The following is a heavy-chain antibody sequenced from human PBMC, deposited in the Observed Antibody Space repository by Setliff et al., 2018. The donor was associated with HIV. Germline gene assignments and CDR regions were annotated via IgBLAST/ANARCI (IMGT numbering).Heavy chain of an antibody. V-gene: IGHV4-4*09. Sequence: SETLSLTCTVSGGSMSPHYWSWIRQPPGKGLEWIGYIFSSGSTNYNPSLKSRVTISVDTSKNQFSLRLSSVTAADTAMYSCARHVGISIGGTRGDFDCWGQGTLVTVSS. CDR2: IFSSGST. J-gene: IGHJ4*02. CDR3: ARHVGISIGGTRGDFDC. CDR1: GGSMSPHY. D-gene: IGHD6-13*01.